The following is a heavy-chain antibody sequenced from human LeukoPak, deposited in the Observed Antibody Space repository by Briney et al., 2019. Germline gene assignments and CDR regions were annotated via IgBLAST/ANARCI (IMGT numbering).Heavy chain of an antibody. Sequence: GASVKVSCKASGGTFSSYAISWVRQAPGQGLEWMGGITPIFGTANYAQKFQGRVTITADESTSTAYMELSSLRSEDTAVYYCAIHSGSYYDGGVDYWGQGTLVTVSS. J-gene: IGHJ4*02. D-gene: IGHD1-26*01. CDR3: AIHSGSYYDGGVDY. CDR2: ITPIFGTA. CDR1: GGTFSSYA. V-gene: IGHV1-69*13.